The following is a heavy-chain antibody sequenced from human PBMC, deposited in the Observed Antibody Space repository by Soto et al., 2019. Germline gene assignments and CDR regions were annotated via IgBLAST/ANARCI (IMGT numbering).Heavy chain of an antibody. CDR1: GGSVSSGSYY. J-gene: IGHJ6*02. CDR3: ARPLYSYGPMDV. CDR2: IYNSGST. Sequence: QVPLQESGPGLVKPSETLSLTCTVSGGSVSSGSYYWSWIRQPPGKGLEWIGYIYNSGSTNYNPSLKSRVTISVDTSKNQFSLKLSSVTAADTAVYYCARPLYSYGPMDVWGQGTTVTVSS. D-gene: IGHD5-18*01. V-gene: IGHV4-61*01.